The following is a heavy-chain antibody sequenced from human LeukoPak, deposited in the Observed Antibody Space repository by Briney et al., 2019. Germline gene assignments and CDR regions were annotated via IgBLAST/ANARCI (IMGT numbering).Heavy chain of an antibody. CDR2: IHSTSGSI. V-gene: IGHV3-48*01. CDR1: GFTFSSYH. J-gene: IGHJ4*02. CDR3: SRVVQDVTGADY. Sequence: GGSLRLSCAASGFTFSSYHMNWVRQAPGKGLEWLSYIHSTSGSIYYADSVKGRFTISRDNAKNSLYLQMNSLRAEDTAVYYCSRVVQDVTGADYWGQGTLVIVSS. D-gene: IGHD3-9*01.